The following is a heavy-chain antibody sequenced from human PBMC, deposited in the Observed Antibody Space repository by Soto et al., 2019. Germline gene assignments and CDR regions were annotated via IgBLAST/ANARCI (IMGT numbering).Heavy chain of an antibody. CDR1: GYTFTSLA. J-gene: IGHJ4*02. CDR3: ARPNSGYDF. Sequence: ASVKVSCKASGYTFTSLASGIHWVRQAPGQRLEWMGWINTGNGDTRYSEEFQGRVTFTRDTSARIVYMDLSSLTSEDTAMYYCARPNSGYDFWGQGTLVTVSS. CDR2: INTGNGDT. V-gene: IGHV1-3*04. D-gene: IGHD5-12*01.